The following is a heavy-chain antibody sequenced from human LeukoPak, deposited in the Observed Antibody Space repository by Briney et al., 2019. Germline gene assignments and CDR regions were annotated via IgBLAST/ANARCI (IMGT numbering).Heavy chain of an antibody. Sequence: ASVKVSCKASGYTFSSHGNSWVRQAPGQGLEWMGWISAYNGDTNYAQKLQGRVTMTTDTSTSTAYMELRSLRSDDTAVYYCARDSRGYRLNDAFDIWGQGTMVTVSS. CDR1: GYTFSSHG. J-gene: IGHJ3*02. CDR2: ISAYNGDT. V-gene: IGHV1-18*01. D-gene: IGHD3-22*01. CDR3: ARDSRGYRLNDAFDI.